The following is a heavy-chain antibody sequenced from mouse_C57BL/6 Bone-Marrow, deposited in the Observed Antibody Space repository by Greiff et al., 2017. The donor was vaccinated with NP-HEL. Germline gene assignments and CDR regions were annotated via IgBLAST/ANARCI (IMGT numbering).Heavy chain of an antibody. CDR1: GYTFTSYW. Sequence: QVQLQQPGAELVRPGTSVKLSCKASGYTFTSYWMHWVKQRPGQGLEWIGVIDPSDSYTNYNQKFKGKATLTVDTSSSTAYMQLSSLTSEDSAVYDCASDGYFWFAYWGRGTLVTVSA. CDR2: IDPSDSYT. V-gene: IGHV1-59*01. D-gene: IGHD2-3*01. J-gene: IGHJ3*01. CDR3: ASDGYFWFAY.